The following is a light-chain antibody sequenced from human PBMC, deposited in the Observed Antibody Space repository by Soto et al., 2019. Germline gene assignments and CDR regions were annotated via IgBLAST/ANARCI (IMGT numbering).Light chain of an antibody. V-gene: IGKV1-5*03. CDR2: KAS. CDR3: QQYSSLYT. Sequence: DLQMTQSPSTLSASVRDIVTITCRASQSISSWLAWYQQKPGKATKLLIYKASSLESGVPYRFSGSGSATEFTLNISSLQSDDLATDYCQQYSSLYTFGQGTKLEIK. CDR1: QSISSW. J-gene: IGKJ2*01.